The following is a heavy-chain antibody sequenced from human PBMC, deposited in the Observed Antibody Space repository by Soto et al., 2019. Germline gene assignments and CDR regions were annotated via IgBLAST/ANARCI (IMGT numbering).Heavy chain of an antibody. D-gene: IGHD6-13*01. V-gene: IGHV1-69*13. CDR1: GGTFSSYA. CDR3: ASSLWEAAADDYYYYGMDV. CDR2: IIPIFGTA. Sequence: SVKGSWKASGGTFSSYAISWVRQAPGQGLEWMGGIIPIFGTANYAQKFQGRVTITADESTSTAYMELSSLRSEDTAVYYCASSLWEAAADDYYYYGMDVWGQGTTVTVSS. J-gene: IGHJ6*02.